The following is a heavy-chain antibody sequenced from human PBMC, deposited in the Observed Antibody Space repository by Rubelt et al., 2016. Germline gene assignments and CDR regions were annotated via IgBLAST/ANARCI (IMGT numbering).Heavy chain of an antibody. CDR3: ARGEAYYYGSGSAFDY. CDR2: SYDGSNK. Sequence: SYDGSNKYYADSVKGRFTISRDNSKNTLYLQMGSLRAEDMAVYYCARGEAYYYGSGSAFDYWGQGTLVTVSS. V-gene: IGHV3-30*14. D-gene: IGHD3-10*01. J-gene: IGHJ4*02.